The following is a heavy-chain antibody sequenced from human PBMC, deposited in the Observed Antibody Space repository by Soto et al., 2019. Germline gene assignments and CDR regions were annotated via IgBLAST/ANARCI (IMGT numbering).Heavy chain of an antibody. Sequence: QITLKESGPTLVKPTETLTLTCTFSGFSLSTGGVGVGWIRQPPGKALDWLALIYWDDEKRYSPSLKSRLTVTKDTSKTQVVLTMTSVDPVDTATYYYAHKILVPGAIDFAYWGQGTLVTVSS. CDR1: GFSLSTGGVG. CDR3: AHKILVPGAIDFAY. J-gene: IGHJ4*02. D-gene: IGHD2-2*01. CDR2: IYWDDEK. V-gene: IGHV2-5*02.